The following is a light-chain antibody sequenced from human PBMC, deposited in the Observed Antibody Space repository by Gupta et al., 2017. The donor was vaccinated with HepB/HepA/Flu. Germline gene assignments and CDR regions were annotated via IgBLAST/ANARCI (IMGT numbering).Light chain of an antibody. J-gene: IGLJ1*01. Sequence: QSVLTQPPSASGTPGQRVTISCSGSSSNIGSNTVNWYQQLPGTAPKLLIYSNDQRPSGVPDRISGSKSGPSASLAISGLQSEDEADYYCAAWDDSLKGYVFGTGTKVTVL. V-gene: IGLV1-44*01. CDR3: AAWDDSLKGYV. CDR1: SSNIGSNT. CDR2: SND.